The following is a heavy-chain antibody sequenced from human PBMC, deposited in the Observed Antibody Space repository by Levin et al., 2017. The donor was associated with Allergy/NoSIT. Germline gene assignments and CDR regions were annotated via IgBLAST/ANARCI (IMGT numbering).Heavy chain of an antibody. CDR3: ARRRDYYGSGSGRLPYFDY. Sequence: SETLSLTCAVYGGSFSGYYWSWIRQPPGKGLEWIGEINHSGSTNYNPSLKSRVTISVDTSKNQFSLKLSSVTAADTAVYYCARRRDYYGSGSGRLPYFDYWGQGTLVTVSP. D-gene: IGHD3-10*01. CDR2: INHSGST. J-gene: IGHJ4*02. CDR1: GGSFSGYY. V-gene: IGHV4-34*01.